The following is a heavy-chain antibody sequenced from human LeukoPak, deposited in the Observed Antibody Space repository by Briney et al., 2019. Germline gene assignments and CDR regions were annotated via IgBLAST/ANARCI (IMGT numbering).Heavy chain of an antibody. J-gene: IGHJ4*02. CDR2: IYPGDSDT. CDR1: GYSFTSFW. Sequence: GGSLKISCKGSGYSFTSFWIAWVRQMPGKGLEWMGIIYPGDSDTRYSPSFEGQVTFSADKSISTAYLQWSSLKASDTAMYYCARGRYSGTYLSYFDYWAQGTLVTVSS. CDR3: ARGRYSGTYLSYFDY. V-gene: IGHV5-51*01. D-gene: IGHD1-26*01.